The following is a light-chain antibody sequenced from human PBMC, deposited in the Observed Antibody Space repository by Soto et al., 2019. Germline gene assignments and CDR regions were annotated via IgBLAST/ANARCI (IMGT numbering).Light chain of an antibody. J-gene: IGKJ1*01. CDR1: QSVSSTY. Sequence: EIVLTQSPGTLSLSPGERATLSCRASQSVSSTYLAWYQQKPGQAPRLLIHGASTRATGIPDRFSGSGSGTDFTFTISRLEPEDFAVYYCQQYAISPWTFGQGTKVEIK. V-gene: IGKV3-20*01. CDR3: QQYAISPWT. CDR2: GAS.